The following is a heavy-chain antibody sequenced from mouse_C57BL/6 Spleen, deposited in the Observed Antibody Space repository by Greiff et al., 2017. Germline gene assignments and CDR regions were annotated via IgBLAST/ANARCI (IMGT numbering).Heavy chain of an antibody. CDR3: AYSNYAMDY. J-gene: IGHJ4*01. D-gene: IGHD2-5*01. CDR2: IYPGDGDT. V-gene: IGHV1-82*01. Sequence: VKLMESGPELVKPGASVKISCKASGYAFSSSWMNWVKQRPGKGLEWIGRIYPGDGDTNYNGKFKGKATLTADKSSSTAYMQLSSLTSEDSAVYFCAYSNYAMDYWGQGTSVTVSS. CDR1: GYAFSSSW.